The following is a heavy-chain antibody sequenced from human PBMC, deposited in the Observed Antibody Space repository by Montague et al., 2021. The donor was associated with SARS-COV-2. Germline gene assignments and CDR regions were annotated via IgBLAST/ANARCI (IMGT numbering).Heavy chain of an antibody. CDR2: IHHGGST. CDR1: GGSLSTYS. Sequence: SETLSLTCAVHGGSLSTYSWKWIRQPPGKGLEWIGEIHHGGSTNYNPSLKSRVTISADTSKNQLSLKLTSVAAADTAVYYCARLGDGVVPSPILGVGPYYSYDYMDVWGKGTTVTVSS. CDR3: ARLGDGVVPSPILGVGPYYSYDYMDV. V-gene: IGHV4-34*01. D-gene: IGHD3-10*01. J-gene: IGHJ6*03.